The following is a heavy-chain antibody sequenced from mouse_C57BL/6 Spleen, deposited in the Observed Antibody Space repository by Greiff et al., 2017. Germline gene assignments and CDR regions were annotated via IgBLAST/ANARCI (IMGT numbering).Heavy chain of an antibody. CDR3: ARGEAQAPYNCDY. J-gene: IGHJ2*01. V-gene: IGHV1-55*01. Sequence: QVQLQQPGAELVKPGASVKMSCKASGYTFTSYWITWVKQRPGQGLEWIGDIYPGSGSTNYNEKFKSKATLTVDTSSSTAYMQLSSLTSEDSAVXYCARGEAQAPYNCDYWGQGTTLTVSS. CDR1: GYTFTSYW. CDR2: IYPGSGST. D-gene: IGHD3-2*02.